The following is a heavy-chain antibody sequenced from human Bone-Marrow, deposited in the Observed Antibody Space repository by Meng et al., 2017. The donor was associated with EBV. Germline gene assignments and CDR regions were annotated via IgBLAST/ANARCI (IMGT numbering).Heavy chain of an antibody. J-gene: IGHJ4*02. Sequence: QVHLQQWGAGLLKPSEXLFLTCAVYGGSFSGYYWRWIRQPPGKGLEWIGEINHSGSTNYNPSLKSRVTISVDTSKNQFSLKLSSVTAADTAVYYCARVGDSSIISVEFDYWGQGTLVTVSS. CDR1: GGSFSGYY. CDR3: ARVGDSSIISVEFDY. CDR2: INHSGST. D-gene: IGHD6-13*01. V-gene: IGHV4-34*02.